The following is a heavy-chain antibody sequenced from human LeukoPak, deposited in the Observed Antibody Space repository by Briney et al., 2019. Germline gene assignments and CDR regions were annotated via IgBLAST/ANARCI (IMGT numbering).Heavy chain of an antibody. V-gene: IGHV4-61*02. CDR1: GGSISSGSYY. CDR3: ARLQWLVRAFDI. CDR2: IYTSGST. J-gene: IGHJ3*02. Sequence: PSETLSLTCTVSGGSISSGSYYWSWIRQPAGKGLEWIGRIYTSGSTHYNPSLKSRVTISADTSKNEFSLRLTSVTAADTAVYYCARLQWLVRAFDIWGQGTMVTVSS. D-gene: IGHD6-19*01.